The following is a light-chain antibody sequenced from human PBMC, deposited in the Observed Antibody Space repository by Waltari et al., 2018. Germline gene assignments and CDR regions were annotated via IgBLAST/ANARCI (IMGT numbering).Light chain of an antibody. CDR1: SSDVGAYNL. CDR2: EGS. Sequence: QSALTQPDSASGSPGPSINISCTGTSSDVGAYNLVSWYQHHPGKAPKVMIYEGSERPSGVSNRFSGSKSGNTASLTISGLQAEDEADYYCCSYAGSSPSVVFGGGTKLTVL. V-gene: IGLV2-23*01. J-gene: IGLJ2*01. CDR3: CSYAGSSPSVV.